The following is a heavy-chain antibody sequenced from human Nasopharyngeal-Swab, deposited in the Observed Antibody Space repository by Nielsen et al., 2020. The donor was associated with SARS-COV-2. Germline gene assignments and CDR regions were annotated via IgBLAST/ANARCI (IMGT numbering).Heavy chain of an antibody. D-gene: IGHD6-13*01. CDR3: ARETAAGHYYYYGMDV. Sequence: SETLSLTCTVSGGSISSYYWSWIRQPPGKGLEWIGYIYYSGSTNYNPSLKSRVTISVDTSKNQFSLKLSSVTAADTAVYYRARETAAGHYYYYGMDVWGQGTTVTVSS. CDR2: IYYSGST. J-gene: IGHJ6*02. V-gene: IGHV4-59*01. CDR1: GGSISSYY.